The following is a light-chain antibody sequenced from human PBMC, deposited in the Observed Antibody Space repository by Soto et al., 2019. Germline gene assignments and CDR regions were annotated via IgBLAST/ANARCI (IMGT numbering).Light chain of an antibody. CDR3: QQYATSPHT. CDR2: GAS. CDR1: QSVSSSQ. Sequence: EIVLTQSPVTLSLSPGESATLSCRASQSVSSSQVAWYPQKPGQAPRLLIYGASSRATGIPDRFSGVGSETDFTLTINRLEPEDFAVYYCQQYATSPHTFGQGTKLEIK. V-gene: IGKV3-20*01. J-gene: IGKJ2*01.